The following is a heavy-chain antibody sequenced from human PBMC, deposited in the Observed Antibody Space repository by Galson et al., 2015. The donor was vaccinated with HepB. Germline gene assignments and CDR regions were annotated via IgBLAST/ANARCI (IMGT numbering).Heavy chain of an antibody. Sequence: SLRLSCATSGFTFRSYGMHWVRQAPGKGPEWVAFISYDGGHIYYGDSVKGRFTISRDNSKNTLYLQMNSLRPEDTAVYFCAKDRRLTGDWGQGTLVIVSS. J-gene: IGHJ4*02. D-gene: IGHD1-14*01. CDR2: ISYDGGHI. V-gene: IGHV3-30*18. CDR1: GFTFRSYG. CDR3: AKDRRLTGD.